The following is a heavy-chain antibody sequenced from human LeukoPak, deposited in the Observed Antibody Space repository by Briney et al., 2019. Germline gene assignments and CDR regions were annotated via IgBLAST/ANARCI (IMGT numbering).Heavy chain of an antibody. D-gene: IGHD1-26*01. CDR2: INPNSGGT. CDR1: GYTFTGYY. J-gene: IGHJ6*03. Sequence: ASVKVSCKASGYTFTGYYMHWVRQAPGQGLEWMGWINPNSGGTNYAQKFQGRVTMTRDTSISTAYMELSRLRSDDTAVYYCATAGSVGATYYYYYYMDVWGKGTTVTVSS. V-gene: IGHV1-2*02. CDR3: ATAGSVGATYYYYYYMDV.